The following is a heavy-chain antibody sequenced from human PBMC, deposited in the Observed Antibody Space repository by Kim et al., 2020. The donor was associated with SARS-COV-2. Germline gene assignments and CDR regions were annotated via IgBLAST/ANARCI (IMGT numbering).Heavy chain of an antibody. J-gene: IGHJ4*02. CDR1: GGSFSGYY. D-gene: IGHD3-22*01. V-gene: IGHV4-34*01. Sequence: SETLSLTCAVYGGSFSGYYWSWIRQPPGKGLEWIGEINHSGSTNYNPSLKSRVTISVDTSKNQFSLKLSSVTAADTAVYYCARRGRTLYYDSSGYYPPFDYWGQGTLVTVSS. CDR2: INHSGST. CDR3: ARRGRTLYYDSSGYYPPFDY.